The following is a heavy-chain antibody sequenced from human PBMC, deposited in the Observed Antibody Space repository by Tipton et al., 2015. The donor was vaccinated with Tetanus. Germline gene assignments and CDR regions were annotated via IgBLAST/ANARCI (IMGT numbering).Heavy chain of an antibody. CDR2: ITGSGGSS. D-gene: IGHD2-21*01. CDR3: AKDRGYIVVMIYSGGAFDA. V-gene: IGHV3-23*01. CDR1: GFTFGTYA. Sequence: SLRLSCTASGFTFGTYAMGWVRQAPGEGLEWVASITGSGGSSYYADSVKGRFTISRDNSAGTLSLQMNNLRTEDTAVYFCAKDRGYIVVMIYSGGAFDAWGQGTVVTASS. J-gene: IGHJ3*01.